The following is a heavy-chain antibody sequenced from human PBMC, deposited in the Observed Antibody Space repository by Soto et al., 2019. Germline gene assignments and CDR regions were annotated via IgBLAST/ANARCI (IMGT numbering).Heavy chain of an antibody. Sequence: EVQLVESGGGLVQPGGSLRLSCAASGFTFSNYWMHWVRQAPGKGLVWVSRISSIGTGTNYADSVKGRFTISRDNAKNTVYLQMNSLRAEDTAVYYCARESASYDILIGYPDYWGQGTLVTVSS. J-gene: IGHJ4*02. CDR3: ARESASYDILIGYPDY. CDR1: GFTFSNYW. CDR2: ISSIGTGT. V-gene: IGHV3-74*01. D-gene: IGHD3-9*01.